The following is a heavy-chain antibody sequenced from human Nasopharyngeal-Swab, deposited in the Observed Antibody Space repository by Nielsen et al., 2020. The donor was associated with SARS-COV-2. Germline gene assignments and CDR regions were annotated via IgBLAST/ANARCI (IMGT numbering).Heavy chain of an antibody. J-gene: IGHJ6*02. Sequence: LSLTCAASGFTFSSYGMHWVRQAPGKGLEWVAVISYDGSNKYYADSVKGRFTISRDNSKNTLYLQMNSLRAEDTAVYYCAKERQSYDSSGYGMDVWGQGTTVTVSS. CDR2: ISYDGSNK. CDR1: GFTFSSYG. CDR3: AKERQSYDSSGYGMDV. V-gene: IGHV3-30*18. D-gene: IGHD3-22*01.